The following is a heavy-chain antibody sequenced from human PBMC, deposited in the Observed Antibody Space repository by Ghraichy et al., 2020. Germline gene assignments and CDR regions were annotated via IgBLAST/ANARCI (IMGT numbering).Heavy chain of an antibody. J-gene: IGHJ6*02. V-gene: IGHV1-46*01. Sequence: ASVKVSCKASGYTFTSYYMHWVRQAPGQGLEWMGIINPSGGSTSYAQKFQGRVTMTRDTSTSTVYMELSSLRSEDTAVYYCARDIVVVPAAMDEYYYYYYGMDVWGQGTTVTVSS. D-gene: IGHD2-2*01. CDR2: INPSGGST. CDR1: GYTFTSYY. CDR3: ARDIVVVPAAMDEYYYYYYGMDV.